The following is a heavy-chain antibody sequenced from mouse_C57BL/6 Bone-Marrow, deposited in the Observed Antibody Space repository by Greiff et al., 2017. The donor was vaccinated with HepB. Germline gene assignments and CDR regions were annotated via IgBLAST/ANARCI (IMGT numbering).Heavy chain of an antibody. CDR3: ARRLYYYGSQYYYAMDY. V-gene: IGHV3-8*01. J-gene: IGHJ4*01. CDR1: GYSITSDY. D-gene: IGHD1-1*01. Sequence: EVQLQQSGPGLAKPSQTLSLTCSVTGYSITSDYWNWIRKFPGNKLEYMGYISYSGSTYYNPSLKSRISITRDTSKNQYYLQLNSVTTDDTATYYCARRLYYYGSQYYYAMDYWGQGTSVTVSS. CDR2: ISYSGST.